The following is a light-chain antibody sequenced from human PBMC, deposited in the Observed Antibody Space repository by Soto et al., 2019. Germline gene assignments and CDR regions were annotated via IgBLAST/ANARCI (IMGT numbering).Light chain of an antibody. CDR2: GNF. Sequence: QSVLTQPPSVSGAPGQRVTISCAGSASNIGASYDVHWYQQVPGTAPKLLIYGNFNRPSGVPDRFSGSKSGTSASLAITGLQAEDEADYYCCSYSDTNTYVFGSGTKLTVL. CDR1: ASNIGASYD. V-gene: IGLV1-40*01. CDR3: CSYSDTNTYV. J-gene: IGLJ1*01.